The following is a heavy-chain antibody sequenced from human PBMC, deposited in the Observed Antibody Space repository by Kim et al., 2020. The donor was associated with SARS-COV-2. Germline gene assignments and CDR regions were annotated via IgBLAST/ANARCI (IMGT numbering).Heavy chain of an antibody. CDR1: GYTFTSYG. Sequence: ASVKVSCKASGYTFTSYGISWVRQAPGQGLEWMGWISAYNGNTNYAQKLQGRVTMTTDTSTSTAYMELRSLRSDDTAVYYCARDDLGSYRYYYYGMDVWGQGTTVTVSS. CDR2: ISAYNGNT. CDR3: ARDDLGSYRYYYYGMDV. J-gene: IGHJ6*02. D-gene: IGHD1-26*01. V-gene: IGHV1-18*01.